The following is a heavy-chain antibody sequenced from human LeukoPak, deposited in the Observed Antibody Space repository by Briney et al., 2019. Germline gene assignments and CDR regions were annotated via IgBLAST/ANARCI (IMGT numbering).Heavy chain of an antibody. J-gene: IGHJ4*02. D-gene: IGHD3-3*01. CDR2: IGGSGSST. CDR3: AKEYYDFWSGYYYFDY. CDR1: GFTFSSYA. Sequence: GRSLRLSCAASGFTFSSYAMSWVRPAPGKGLEWVSAIGGSGSSTYYADSVKGRFTISRDNSKNTLYLQMNSLRAEDTAVYYCAKEYYDFWSGYYYFDYWGQGTLVTVSS. V-gene: IGHV3-23*01.